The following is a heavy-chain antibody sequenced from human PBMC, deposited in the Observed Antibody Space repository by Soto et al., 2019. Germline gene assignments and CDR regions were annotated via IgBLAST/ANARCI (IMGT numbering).Heavy chain of an antibody. D-gene: IGHD6-13*01. CDR2: ISGSDGST. V-gene: IGHV3-23*01. J-gene: IGHJ4*02. CDR1: GFTFSSYA. Sequence: EVQLLESGGGLVQPGGSLRLSCAASGFTFSSYAMNWVRQAPGKGLEWVSVISGSDGSTYYADSVKGRFTISRDNSKNTLNLQMSSLRAEDTAVYYCARRSRSWYFEYWGQVALVTVSS. CDR3: ARRSRSWYFEY.